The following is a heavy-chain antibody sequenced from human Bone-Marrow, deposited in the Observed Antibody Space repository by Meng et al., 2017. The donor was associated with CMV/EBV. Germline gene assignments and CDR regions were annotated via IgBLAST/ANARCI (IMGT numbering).Heavy chain of an antibody. V-gene: IGHV1-46*01. CDR3: ARISGGENYYDSSGYYYYFDD. D-gene: IGHD3-22*01. J-gene: IGHJ4*02. CDR1: GYTFTSYY. Sequence: ASVKVSCKASGYTFTSYYMHWVRQAPGQGLEWMGIINPSGGSTSYAQKFQGRVTMTRDTSTSTVYMELSSLRSEDTAVYYCARISGGENYYDSSGYYYYFDDWDQGTLVTVSS. CDR2: INPSGGST.